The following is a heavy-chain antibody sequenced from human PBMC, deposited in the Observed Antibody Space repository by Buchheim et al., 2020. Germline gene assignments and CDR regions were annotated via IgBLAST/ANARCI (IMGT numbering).Heavy chain of an antibody. Sequence: QVQLVQSGAEVKKPGSSVKVSCKASGGSFSSYVISWVRQAPGQGLEWMGIINPSGGSTSYAQKFQGRVTMTRDTSTSTVYMELSSLRSEDTAVYYCCTGYSSSKEQYSSGWYKLWGQGTL. V-gene: IGHV1-46*01. J-gene: IGHJ4*02. CDR2: INPSGGST. CDR3: CTGYSSSKEQYSSGWYKL. D-gene: IGHD6-19*01. CDR1: GGSFSSYV.